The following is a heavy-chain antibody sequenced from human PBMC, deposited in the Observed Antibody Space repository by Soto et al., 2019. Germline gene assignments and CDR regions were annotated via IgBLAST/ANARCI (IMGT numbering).Heavy chain of an antibody. V-gene: IGHV1-18*04. CDR1: GYTFTRYG. CDR3: AREGVAAPTNYYYYYGMDV. D-gene: IGHD6-13*01. J-gene: IGHJ6*02. CDR2: ISAYNGNT. Sequence: QVPLVQSGAEVKKPGASVKVSCKASGYTFTRYGISWVRQAPGQGLEWMGWISAYNGNTNYAQKLQGRVTMTTDTSTTTAYRELRSLRSDDTAVYYCAREGVAAPTNYYYYYGMDVWGQGTTVTVSS.